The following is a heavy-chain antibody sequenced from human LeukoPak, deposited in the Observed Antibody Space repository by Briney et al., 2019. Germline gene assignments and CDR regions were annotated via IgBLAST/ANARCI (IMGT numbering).Heavy chain of an antibody. D-gene: IGHD3-10*01. V-gene: IGHV3-43*01. Sequence: GGSLRLSCAASGFTFDDYTMHWVRQTPGKGLEWVSLISWDGGSTYYADSVKGRFTISRDNSKNSLYLQMNSLRTEDTALYYCAKDLGSTMVRGVMGGDYWGQGTLVTVSS. CDR1: GFTFDDYT. J-gene: IGHJ4*02. CDR2: ISWDGGST. CDR3: AKDLGSTMVRGVMGGDY.